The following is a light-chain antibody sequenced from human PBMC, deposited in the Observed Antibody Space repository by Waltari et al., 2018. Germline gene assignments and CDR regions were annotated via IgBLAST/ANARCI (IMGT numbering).Light chain of an antibody. V-gene: IGKV4-1*01. CDR3: HQYYLSPWT. CDR1: QSVLYRSNNKNY. CDR2: WAS. J-gene: IGKJ1*01. Sequence: DIVTTQSPDFLAVSLGERATINCKSSQSVLYRSNNKNYLAWYQQKPGQSPKLLIYWASTRHSGVPDRFSGSGSETDFTLTITSLQAEDVAVYYCHQYYLSPWTFGQGTQVELK.